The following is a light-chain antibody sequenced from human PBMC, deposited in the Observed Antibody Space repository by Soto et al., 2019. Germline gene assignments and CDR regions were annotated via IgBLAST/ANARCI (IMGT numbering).Light chain of an antibody. J-gene: IGLJ1*01. CDR2: DTS. CDR1: TGAVTSGHS. Sequence: QAVVTQEPSLTVSPGGTVTLTCGSSTGAVTSGHSPYWFQQQPGQAPRTLIYDTSNKHSWTPARFSGSLLGGKAALTLSGAQPEDEAEYYGLLSYGGVYVFGTGTKVNVL. V-gene: IGLV7-46*01. CDR3: LLSYGGVYV.